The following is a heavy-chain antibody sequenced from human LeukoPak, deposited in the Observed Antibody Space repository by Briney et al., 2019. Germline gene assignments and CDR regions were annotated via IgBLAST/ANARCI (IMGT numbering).Heavy chain of an antibody. CDR3: AREGLFIGSGSLGIDY. V-gene: IGHV4-4*02. J-gene: IGHJ4*02. CDR1: GGSISSSNW. D-gene: IGHD3-10*01. CDR2: IYHSGST. Sequence: PSQTLSLTCAVSGGSISSSNWWSWVRQPPGKGLEWIGEIYHSGSTNYNPSLKSRVTISVDTSKNQFSLKLSSVTAADTAVYYCAREGLFIGSGSLGIDYWGQGTLVTVSS.